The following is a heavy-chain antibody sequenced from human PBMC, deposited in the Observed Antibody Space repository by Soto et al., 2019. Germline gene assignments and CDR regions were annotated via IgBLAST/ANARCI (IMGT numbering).Heavy chain of an antibody. CDR2: VNAAASDI. CDR1: GFTFSIFS. D-gene: IGHD6-19*01. J-gene: IGHJ3*02. CDR3: VRDRMWEQWLGPHDAFEI. Sequence: PGGSLRLSCAASGFTFSIFSMSWVRQAPGKGLEWISYVNAAASDIYYTDSVRGRFTISRDNAKNSLYLQMNSLRDDDTAVYYCVRDRMWEQWLGPHDAFEIWGQGTMVTVSS. V-gene: IGHV3-48*02.